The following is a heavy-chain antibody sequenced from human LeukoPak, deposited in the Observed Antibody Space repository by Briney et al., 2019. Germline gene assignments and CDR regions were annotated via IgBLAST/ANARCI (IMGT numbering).Heavy chain of an antibody. CDR3: ARMCSGGSCYSFQH. Sequence: ASVKVSCKASGYTFTSYGISWVRQAPGQGLESMGWISAYNGNTNYAQKLQGRVTMTTDTSTSTAYMELRSLRSDDTAVYYCARMCSGGSCYSFQHWGQGTLVTVSS. J-gene: IGHJ1*01. V-gene: IGHV1-18*01. CDR1: GYTFTSYG. D-gene: IGHD2-15*01. CDR2: ISAYNGNT.